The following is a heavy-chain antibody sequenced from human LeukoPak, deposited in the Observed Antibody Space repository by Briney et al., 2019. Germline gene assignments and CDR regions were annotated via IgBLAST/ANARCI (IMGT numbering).Heavy chain of an antibody. CDR2: IYTSGST. V-gene: IGHV4-61*02. CDR1: GDSISSGNYY. D-gene: IGHD3-22*01. CDR3: ARGPYSYDSSGCFDY. J-gene: IGHJ4*02. Sequence: SQTLSLTCTVSGDSISSGNYYWSWIRQPAGKGLEWIGRIYTSGSTNYNPSLKSRVTISVDTSKNQFSLRLNSVTATDTAMYYCARGPYSYDSSGCFDYWGQGALVTVSS.